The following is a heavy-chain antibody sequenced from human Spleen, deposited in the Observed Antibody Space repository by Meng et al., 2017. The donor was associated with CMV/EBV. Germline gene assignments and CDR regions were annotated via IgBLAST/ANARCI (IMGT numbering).Heavy chain of an antibody. CDR1: GFTFDDFA. CDR3: ARAHLRGGYDY. V-gene: IGHV3-9*01. Sequence: GGSLRLSCTASGFTFDDFAMHWVRQTPGEGLEWVSGFSGNTGFIAYADSVKGRFTISRDNAKNSLYLQMNSLRAEDTALYHCARAHLRGGYDYWGQGTLVTVSS. D-gene: IGHD3-10*01. CDR2: FSGNTGFI. J-gene: IGHJ4*02.